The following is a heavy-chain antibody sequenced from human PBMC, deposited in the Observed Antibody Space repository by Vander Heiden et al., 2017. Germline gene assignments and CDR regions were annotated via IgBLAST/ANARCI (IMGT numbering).Heavy chain of an antibody. CDR2: ISGNGGTI. CDR3: TRDTSKADF. Sequence: EVQLVESGGGLVQPGGSLRLSCAASGFIFSRYTMNWVRQAPGKGLEWVSYISGNGGTIYYTGSVKGRFTVSRDNAKNSLYLQMNSLRDEDTAIYYCTRDTSKADFWGQGTLVTVSS. CDR1: GFIFSRYT. V-gene: IGHV3-48*02. J-gene: IGHJ4*02.